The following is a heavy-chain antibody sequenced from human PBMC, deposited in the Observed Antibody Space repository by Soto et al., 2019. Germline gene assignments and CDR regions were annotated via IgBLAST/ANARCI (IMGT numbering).Heavy chain of an antibody. J-gene: IGHJ3*02. D-gene: IGHD4-17*01. CDR3: ATHNYGTDAFDI. CDR1: GYTLTELS. CDR2: FDPEDGET. Sequence: ASVKVSCKVSGYTLTELSMHWVRQAPGKGLEWMGGFDPEDGETIYAQKFQGRVAMTEDTSTDTAYMELSSLRSEDTAVYYCATHNYGTDAFDIWGQGTMVTVSS. V-gene: IGHV1-24*01.